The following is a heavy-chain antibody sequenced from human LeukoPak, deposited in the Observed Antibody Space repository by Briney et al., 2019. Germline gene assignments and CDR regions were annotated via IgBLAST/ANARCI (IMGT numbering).Heavy chain of an antibody. Sequence: ASVKVSCKASGCTFSSYAISWVRQAPGQGLEWMGWINAGNGNTKYSQEFQGRVTITRDTSASTAYMELSSLRSEDMAVYYCARDFGSYPYYYMDVWGKGTTVTVSS. D-gene: IGHD1-26*01. CDR2: INAGNGNT. CDR1: GCTFSSYA. CDR3: ARDFGSYPYYYMDV. V-gene: IGHV1-3*03. J-gene: IGHJ6*03.